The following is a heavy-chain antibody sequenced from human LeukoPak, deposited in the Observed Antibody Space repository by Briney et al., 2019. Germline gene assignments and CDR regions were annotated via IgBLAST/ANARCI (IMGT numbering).Heavy chain of an antibody. CDR3: TTDSGSRFFDY. D-gene: IGHD1-26*01. Sequence: GGSLRLSCAASGVTFINAWMTWVRQVPGKGLEWVGRIKSKGDGETTDYAAPVTGRFTISRDDSKDTVFLQMNSLKTEDTAVYYCTTDSGSRFFDYWGQGTLVTVSS. J-gene: IGHJ4*02. CDR1: GVTFINAW. CDR2: IKSKGDGETT. V-gene: IGHV3-15*01.